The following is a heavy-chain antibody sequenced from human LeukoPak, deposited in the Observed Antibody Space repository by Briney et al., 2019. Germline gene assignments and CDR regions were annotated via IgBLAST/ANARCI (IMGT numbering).Heavy chain of an antibody. Sequence: SETLSLTCAVSGVSFGRYSWTWIRQSPGKGLECIGEINFSGYTKYNPSLKSRVTMSVDTSKNQFSLKLASVTAADTAIYFCARVGSTPAKFDHWGQGPLVTVSS. CDR1: GVSFGRYS. J-gene: IGHJ4*02. CDR3: ARVGSTPAKFDH. V-gene: IGHV4-34*01. D-gene: IGHD2-2*01. CDR2: INFSGYT.